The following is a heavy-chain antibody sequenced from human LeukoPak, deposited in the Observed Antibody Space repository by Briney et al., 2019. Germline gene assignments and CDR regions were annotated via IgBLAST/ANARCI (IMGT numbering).Heavy chain of an antibody. J-gene: IGHJ4*02. Sequence: ASAMVSCKASGYSFTGFYIHWVRQAPGQGLEWMGWINPPSGGPKYAQKFQGRVTMTRATSFSTAYMELSRLKSDDTAVYFCARRVGVIGATWPFDYWGQGTLVTVSS. CDR2: INPPSGGP. V-gene: IGHV1-2*02. CDR3: ARRVGVIGATWPFDY. D-gene: IGHD3-3*01. CDR1: GYSFTGFY.